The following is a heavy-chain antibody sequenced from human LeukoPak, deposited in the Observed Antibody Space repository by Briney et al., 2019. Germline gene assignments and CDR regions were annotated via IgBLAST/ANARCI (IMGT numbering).Heavy chain of an antibody. D-gene: IGHD5-18*01. CDR3: ARLGVDTAMADAFDI. CDR1: GFTFSDYY. V-gene: IGHV3-11*01. J-gene: IGHJ3*02. CDR2: ISSSGSTI. Sequence: GGSLRLSCAASGFTFSDYYMSWLRQAPGKGLEWVSYISSSGSTIYYADSVKGRFTISRDNAKNSLYLQMNSLRAEDTAVYYCARLGVDTAMADAFDIWGQGTMVTVSS.